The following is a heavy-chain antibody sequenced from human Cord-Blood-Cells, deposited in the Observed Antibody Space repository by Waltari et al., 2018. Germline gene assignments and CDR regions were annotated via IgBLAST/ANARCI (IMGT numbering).Heavy chain of an antibody. Sequence: QVQLQQWGAGLLKPSATLSLPCAVYGGSFSGSYWSWIRQPPGKGLEWIGEMNHSGSTNYNPSLKSRVTISVDTSKNQFSLKLSSVTAADTAVYYCAREGMVATPPDYWGQGTLVTVSS. J-gene: IGHJ4*02. CDR3: AREGMVATPPDY. CDR2: MNHSGST. CDR1: GGSFSGSY. V-gene: IGHV4-34*01. D-gene: IGHD5-12*01.